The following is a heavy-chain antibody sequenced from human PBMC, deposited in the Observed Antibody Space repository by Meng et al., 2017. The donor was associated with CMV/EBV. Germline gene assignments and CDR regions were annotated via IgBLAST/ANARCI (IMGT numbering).Heavy chain of an antibody. CDR3: AKLPYDFWSGYYSGYYYYGMDV. D-gene: IGHD3-3*01. Sequence: FCKASGYTFTGYYMHWVRQAPGKGLEWVAFIRYDGSNKYYADSVKGRFTISRDNSKNTLYLQMNSLRAEDTAVYYCAKLPYDFWSGYYSGYYYYGMDVWGQGTTVTVSS. CDR1: GYTFTGYY. CDR2: IRYDGSNK. J-gene: IGHJ6*02. V-gene: IGHV3-30*02.